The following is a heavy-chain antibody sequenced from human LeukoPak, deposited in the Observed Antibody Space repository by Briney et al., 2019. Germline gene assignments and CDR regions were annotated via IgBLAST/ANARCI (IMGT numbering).Heavy chain of an antibody. Sequence: PGGSLRLSCAASGFTFSSYWMSWVRQAPGKGLEWVANINQDGSEKYYVDSMKGRFIISRDNAKNSLYLQVNSLRAEDTAVYYCARDRSGTRGSDYWGQGTLVTVSS. D-gene: IGHD1-1*01. V-gene: IGHV3-7*01. CDR1: GFTFSSYW. CDR3: ARDRSGTRGSDY. J-gene: IGHJ4*02. CDR2: INQDGSEK.